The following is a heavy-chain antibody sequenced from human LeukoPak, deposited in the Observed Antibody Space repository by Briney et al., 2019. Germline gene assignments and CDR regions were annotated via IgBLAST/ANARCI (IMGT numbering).Heavy chain of an antibody. J-gene: IGHJ4*02. D-gene: IGHD2-2*01. CDR2: INHSGST. CDR1: GGSFSGYY. CDR3: ARLGYCSSTSCYDDY. Sequence: PSETLSLTCAVYGGSFSGYYRSWIRQPPGKGLEWIGEINHSGSTNYNPSLKSRVTISVDTSKNQFSLKLSSVTAADTAVYYCARLGYCSSTSCYDDYWGQGTLVTVSS. V-gene: IGHV4-34*01.